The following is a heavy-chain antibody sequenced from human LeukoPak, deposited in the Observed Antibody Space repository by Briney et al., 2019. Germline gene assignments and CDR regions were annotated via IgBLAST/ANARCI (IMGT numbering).Heavy chain of an antibody. J-gene: IGHJ4*02. CDR1: GYTYTNYW. V-gene: IGHV5-51*01. CDR3: ARRYCSSFACFSPLDY. D-gene: IGHD2-2*01. CDR2: IYPSDSTT. Sequence: GESLKISCKGSGYTYTNYWVGWVRQMPGKGLEWMGTIYPSDSTTRYSPSFQGQVTISADKSFSTAYLQWSSLKASGTGMYYCARRYCSSFACFSPLDYWGQGTLVTVSS.